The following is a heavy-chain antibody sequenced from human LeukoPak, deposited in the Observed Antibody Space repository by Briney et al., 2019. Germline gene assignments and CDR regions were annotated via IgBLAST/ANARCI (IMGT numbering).Heavy chain of an antibody. D-gene: IGHD3-3*01. Sequence: SQTLSLTCTVSGGSISSGSYYWSWIRQPAGKGLEWIGRIYTSESTNYNPSLKSRVTISVDTSKNQFSLKLSSVTAADTAVYYCARDLYDFWSGYYLDYWGQGTLVTVSS. J-gene: IGHJ4*02. V-gene: IGHV4-61*02. CDR1: GGSISSGSYY. CDR3: ARDLYDFWSGYYLDY. CDR2: IYTSEST.